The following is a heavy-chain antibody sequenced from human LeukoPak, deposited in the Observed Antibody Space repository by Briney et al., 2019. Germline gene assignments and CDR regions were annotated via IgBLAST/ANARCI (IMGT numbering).Heavy chain of an antibody. CDR3: ASAQRDSGYVYYYGMDV. J-gene: IGHJ6*02. V-gene: IGHV4-30-4*01. CDR2: IYYSGST. D-gene: IGHD5-12*01. Sequence: PSETLSLTCTVSGGSISSDDYYWSWIRQPPGKGLEWFGYIYYSGSTYYNPSLKSRVTISVDTSKNHFTRKLSSVTAADTAVYYCASAQRDSGYVYYYGMDVWGQGTTVSVSS. CDR1: GGSISSDDYY.